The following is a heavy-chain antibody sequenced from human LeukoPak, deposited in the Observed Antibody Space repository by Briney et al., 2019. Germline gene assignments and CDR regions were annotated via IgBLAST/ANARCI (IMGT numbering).Heavy chain of an antibody. Sequence: GGSLRLYCAASGFTFSSYGMHWVRQAPGKGLEWVAVISYDGSNKYYADSVKGRFTISRDNSKNTLYLQMNSLRAEATAVYYCANAYCSGGSCYSVPTANFDYWGQGTLVTVSS. CDR1: GFTFSSYG. CDR3: ANAYCSGGSCYSVPTANFDY. CDR2: ISYDGSNK. V-gene: IGHV3-30*18. J-gene: IGHJ4*02. D-gene: IGHD2-15*01.